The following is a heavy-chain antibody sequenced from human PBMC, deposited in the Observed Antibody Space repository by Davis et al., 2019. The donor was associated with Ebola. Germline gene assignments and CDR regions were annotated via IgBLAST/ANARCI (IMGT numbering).Heavy chain of an antibody. CDR3: AKDLFSGSGRGYDN. Sequence: PGGSLRLSCSASGFTFSSYGMSWVRQAPGKGLEWVSSIRGSGEGESTYYADSVKGRLTISRDNSKNTLFLQMNSVKAEETAVYYCAKDLFSGSGRGYDNWGQGTLVTVSS. J-gene: IGHJ4*02. V-gene: IGHV3-23*01. CDR1: GFTFSSYG. D-gene: IGHD6-13*01. CDR2: IRGSGEGEST.